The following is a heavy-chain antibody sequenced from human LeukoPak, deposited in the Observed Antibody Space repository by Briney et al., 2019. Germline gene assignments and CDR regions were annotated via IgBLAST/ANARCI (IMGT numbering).Heavy chain of an antibody. CDR1: GGSVSSGRYY. CDR3: ARAVGATPPSFDY. J-gene: IGHJ4*02. Sequence: SETLSLTCTVSGGSVSSGRYYWSWIRQPPGKGLEWIGYIFYSGSTLYNPSLKSRVTMSVDTSRNQFSLRLSSVTAADTAVYYCARAVGATPPSFDYWGQGTLVTVSS. V-gene: IGHV4-61*01. CDR2: IFYSGST. D-gene: IGHD1-26*01.